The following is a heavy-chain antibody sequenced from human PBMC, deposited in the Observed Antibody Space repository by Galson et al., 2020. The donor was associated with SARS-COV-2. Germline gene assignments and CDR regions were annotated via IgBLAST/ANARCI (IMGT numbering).Heavy chain of an antibody. V-gene: IGHV4-59*08. D-gene: IGHD2-15*01. J-gene: IGHJ4*02. CDR1: GGSISSYY. CDR3: ARRDCSGGSCYFDY. CDR2: IYYSGST. Sequence: SETLSLTCTVSGGSISSYYWNWIRQPPGKGLEWLGYIYYSGSTNYNPSLKSRVTISVDTSKNHFSLKLSSVTAADTAGYYCARRDCSGGSCYFDYWGQGTRVTVSS.